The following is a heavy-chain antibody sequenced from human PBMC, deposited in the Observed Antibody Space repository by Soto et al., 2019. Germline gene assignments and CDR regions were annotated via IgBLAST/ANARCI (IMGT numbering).Heavy chain of an antibody. D-gene: IGHD3-16*02. CDR1: GFTFSSNW. V-gene: IGHV3-7*01. J-gene: IGHJ4*02. CDR3: ARAHYDYIWETYRYTYYFDY. CDR2: IKQDGIER. Sequence: GGSLRLSCAASGFTFSSNWMTWVRQAPGKGLEWVANIKQDGIERHYEDSVKGRLTISRDNAKNSLYLQMNSLRAEDTAVYYCARAHYDYIWETYRYTYYFDYWGQGTLVTVSS.